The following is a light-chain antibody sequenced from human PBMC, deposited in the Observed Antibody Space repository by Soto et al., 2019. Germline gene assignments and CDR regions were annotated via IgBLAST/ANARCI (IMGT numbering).Light chain of an antibody. CDR1: QSISSY. J-gene: IGKJ5*01. CDR2: AAS. V-gene: IGKV1-39*01. CDR3: QQYNTYST. Sequence: DIQMTQSPSSLAASVGDSVTITCRASQSISSYLNWYQQKPGKAAKLLIYAASSLKSGVPARFSGSGSGTEFTLTISSLQPDDFATYYCQQYNTYSTFGQWTRVEIK.